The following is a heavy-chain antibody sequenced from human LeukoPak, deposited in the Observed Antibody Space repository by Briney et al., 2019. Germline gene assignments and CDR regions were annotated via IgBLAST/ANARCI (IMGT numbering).Heavy chain of an antibody. D-gene: IGHD5-18*01. CDR2: ISYDGSNK. CDR3: ARVEDTAMDGIDYYYGMDV. CDR1: GFTFSSYA. V-gene: IGHV3-30-3*01. Sequence: PGGSLRLSCAASGFTFSSYAMPRVRQAPGKGLEWVAVISYDGSNKYYADSVKGRFTVSRDNSKNTLYLQMNSLRAEDTAVYYCARVEDTAMDGIDYYYGMDVWGQGTTVTVSS. J-gene: IGHJ6*02.